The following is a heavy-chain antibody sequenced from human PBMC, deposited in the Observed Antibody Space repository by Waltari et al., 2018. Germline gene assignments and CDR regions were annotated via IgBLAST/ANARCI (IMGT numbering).Heavy chain of an antibody. D-gene: IGHD1-26*01. V-gene: IGHV3-30*01. CDR1: GFTFSSYA. CDR2: ISYDGSNK. Sequence: QVQLVESGGGVVQPGRSLRLSCAASGFTFSSYAMPWVRQAPGKGLEWVAVISYDGSNKYYADSVKGRFTISRDNSKNTLYLQMNSLRAEDTAVYYCARGQGPVWELPNYWGQGTLVTVSS. J-gene: IGHJ4*02. CDR3: ARGQGPVWELPNY.